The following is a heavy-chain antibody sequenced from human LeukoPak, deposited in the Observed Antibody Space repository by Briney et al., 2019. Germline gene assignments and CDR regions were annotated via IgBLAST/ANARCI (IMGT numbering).Heavy chain of an antibody. Sequence: SETLSLTCTVSGGSISSYYWSSIRQPAGKGLEWIGRIYTSGSTNYNPSLKSRVTMSVDTSKNQFSLKLSSVTAADTAVYYCARVSVVPAAMEPYYMDVWGKGTTATVSS. V-gene: IGHV4-4*07. D-gene: IGHD2-2*01. CDR2: IYTSGST. CDR3: ARVSVVPAAMEPYYMDV. CDR1: GGSISSYY. J-gene: IGHJ6*03.